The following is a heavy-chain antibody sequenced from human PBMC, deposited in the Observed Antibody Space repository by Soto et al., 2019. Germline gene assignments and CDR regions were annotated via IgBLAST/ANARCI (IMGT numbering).Heavy chain of an antibody. CDR3: AKDAHSMTTVTSGGFLFDY. CDR2: IYGIGGTT. D-gene: IGHD4-17*01. CDR1: GFTFSSYA. V-gene: IGHV3-23*01. J-gene: IGHJ4*02. Sequence: PGGSLRLSCAASGFTFSSYAMTWVRQAPGKGLEWVSTIYGIGGTTYYADSVKGRFTISRDNSKNTLYLQMTSLRADDTAVYYCAKDAHSMTTVTSGGFLFDYWGQGTLVTSPQ.